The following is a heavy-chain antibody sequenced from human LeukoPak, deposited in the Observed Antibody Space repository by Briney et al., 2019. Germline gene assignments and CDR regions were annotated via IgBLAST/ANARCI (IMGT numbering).Heavy chain of an antibody. CDR3: ARGNTGLTDY. D-gene: IGHD7-27*01. J-gene: IGHJ4*02. CDR2: IYYSGST. Sequence: SETLSLTCTVSGGSISSYYWSWIRQPPGKGLEWIGYIYYSGSTNYNPSLKSRVTISVDTSKNQFSLKLSSVTAADTAVYYCARGNTGLTDYWGQGTLVTVSS. CDR1: GGSISSYY. V-gene: IGHV4-59*01.